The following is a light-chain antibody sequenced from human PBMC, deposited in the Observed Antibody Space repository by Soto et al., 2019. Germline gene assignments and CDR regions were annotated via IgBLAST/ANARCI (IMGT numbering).Light chain of an antibody. J-gene: IGLJ1*01. Sequence: QSALTQPASVSGSPGQSITISCTGTSSDVGSYNLVSWYQQHPGKAPKLMIYEVSKRPSGVSNRFSGSKSGNTASLTISGLQAEDEADYYCCSYAGSSTLYDFGTGTKVTVL. V-gene: IGLV2-23*02. CDR2: EVS. CDR3: CSYAGSSTLYD. CDR1: SSDVGSYNL.